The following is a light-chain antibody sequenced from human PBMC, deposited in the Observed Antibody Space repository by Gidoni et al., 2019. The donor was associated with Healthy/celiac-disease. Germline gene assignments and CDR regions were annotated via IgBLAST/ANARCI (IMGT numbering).Light chain of an antibody. J-gene: IGKJ5*01. V-gene: IGKV3-15*01. CDR2: GAN. Sequence: EIVMTQSPTTLSVSPGERATLSGRASQRVSSHLAWDQQKPGQAPRLLIYGANTRATGIPARFSGSGSGTEFTLTISSLQSEDFAVYYCQQYNNWHTFGQXTRLEIK. CDR3: QQYNNWHT. CDR1: QRVSSH.